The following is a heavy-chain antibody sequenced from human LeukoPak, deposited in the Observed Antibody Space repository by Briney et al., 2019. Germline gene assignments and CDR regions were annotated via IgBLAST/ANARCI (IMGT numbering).Heavy chain of an antibody. D-gene: IGHD2-8*01. Sequence: SVKVSGMASGGTFSSYAISWVRQAPGQGLEWMGGIIPIFGTANYAQKFQGRVTITTDESTSTAYMELSSLRAEDTAVYYCARVMVSVYHAYYFDYWGQGTLVTVSS. J-gene: IGHJ4*02. V-gene: IGHV1-69*05. CDR1: GGTFSSYA. CDR2: IIPIFGTA. CDR3: ARVMVSVYHAYYFDY.